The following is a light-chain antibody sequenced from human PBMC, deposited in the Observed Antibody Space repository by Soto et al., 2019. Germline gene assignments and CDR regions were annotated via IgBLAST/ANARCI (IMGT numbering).Light chain of an antibody. CDR2: AAS. CDR3: QEYKNAPLT. CDR1: QHISNY. J-gene: IGKJ4*01. Sequence: DIQMTQSPSSLSASVGDRVTITCRASQHISNYLAWYQQKPGEVPKLLIYAASSLQSGVPSRFSGRGSGTDFTLTISSLQPEDVATYYCQEYKNAPLTFGGGTEVEIK. V-gene: IGKV1-27*01.